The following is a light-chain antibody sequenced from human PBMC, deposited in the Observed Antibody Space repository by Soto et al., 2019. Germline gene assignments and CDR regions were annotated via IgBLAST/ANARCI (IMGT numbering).Light chain of an antibody. Sequence: QSALTQPPSVSGSPGQSVTISCTGTSSDVGSYNRVSWHQQPPGTAPKLMIYEVSNRPSGVPDRFSGSKSDNTASLTISGLQAEDEADYYCSSYTTSTTYVFGTGTKVTVL. CDR2: EVS. CDR1: SSDVGSYNR. V-gene: IGLV2-18*02. CDR3: SSYTTSTTYV. J-gene: IGLJ1*01.